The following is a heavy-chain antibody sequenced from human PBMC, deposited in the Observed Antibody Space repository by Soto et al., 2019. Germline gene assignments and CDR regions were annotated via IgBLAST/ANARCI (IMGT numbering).Heavy chain of an antibody. V-gene: IGHV3-30*18. J-gene: IGHJ6*02. CDR1: GFTFSSYG. D-gene: IGHD3-3*01. CDR3: AKDRSITIFGVDTYGMDV. CDR2: ISYDGSNK. Sequence: PGGSLRLSCAASGFTFSSYGMHWVRQAPGKGLEWVAVISYDGSNKYYADSVKGRFTISRDNSKNTLYLQMNSLRAEDTAVYYCAKDRSITIFGVDTYGMDVWGQGTTVTVSS.